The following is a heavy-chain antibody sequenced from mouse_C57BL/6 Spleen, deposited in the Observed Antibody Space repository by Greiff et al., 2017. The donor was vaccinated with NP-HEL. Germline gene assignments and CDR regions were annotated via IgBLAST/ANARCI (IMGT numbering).Heavy chain of an antibody. V-gene: IGHV1-4*01. D-gene: IGHD2-4*01. CDR2: INPSSGYT. Sequence: QVQLQQSGAELARPGASVKMSCKASGYTFTSYTMHWVKQRPGQGLEWIGYINPSSGYTKYNQKFKDKATLTADKSSSTAYMQLSSLTSEDSAVYYCARKGTIYYDYDDYAMDYWGQGTSVTVSS. J-gene: IGHJ4*01. CDR3: ARKGTIYYDYDDYAMDY. CDR1: GYTFTSYT.